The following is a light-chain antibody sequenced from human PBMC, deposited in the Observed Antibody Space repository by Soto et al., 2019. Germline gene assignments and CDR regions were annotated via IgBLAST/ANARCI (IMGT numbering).Light chain of an antibody. Sequence: DIRMTQSPSTLSASVGDRVTITCRASQNIDSWLAWYQQKPGKAPKIMIYGATSLESGVPSRFSASGSGTEFTLTISRLQPDDFATYYCQNYNSYGTFGQGTRVEI. CDR3: QNYNSYGT. CDR1: QNIDSW. V-gene: IGKV1-5*01. J-gene: IGKJ1*01. CDR2: GAT.